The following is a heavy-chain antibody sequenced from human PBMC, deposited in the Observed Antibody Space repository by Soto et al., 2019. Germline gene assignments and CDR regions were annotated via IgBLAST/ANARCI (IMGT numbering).Heavy chain of an antibody. CDR3: ARESYSSSSHYYYGMDV. D-gene: IGHD6-6*01. CDR1: GFKFGDYG. J-gene: IGHJ6*02. CDR2: ISSSGSTI. V-gene: IGHV3-11*01. Sequence: PLKQWNAAVGFKFGDYGLSWIRQTAGRGLEWVSYISSSGSTIYYADSVKGRFTISRDNAKNSLYLQMNSLRAEDTAVYYCARESYSSSSHYYYGMDVWGQGTTVTVSS.